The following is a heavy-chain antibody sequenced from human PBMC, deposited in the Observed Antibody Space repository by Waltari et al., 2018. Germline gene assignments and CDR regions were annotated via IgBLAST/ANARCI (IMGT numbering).Heavy chain of an antibody. CDR1: GYSITSGYH. D-gene: IGHD3-9*01. CDR3: ARVDWLFDY. V-gene: IGHV4-38-2*02. CDR2: IYRSGIT. Sequence: QVQLQESGPGLVKASETLSLTCTVSGYSITSGYHWGWIRQPPGKGLEWIGSIYRSGITYYNPSLKSRVTISVDTSKNQFSRKLSSVTAADTAVYYCARVDWLFDYWGQGILVTVSS. J-gene: IGHJ4*02.